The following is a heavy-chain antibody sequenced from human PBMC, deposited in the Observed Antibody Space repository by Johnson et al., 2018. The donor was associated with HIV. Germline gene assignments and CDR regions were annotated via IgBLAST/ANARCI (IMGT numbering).Heavy chain of an antibody. J-gene: IGHJ3*02. CDR2: IKSKTDGGTT. V-gene: IGHV3-15*01. Sequence: VQLVESGGGLVQPGGSLRLSCAASGYTFSSYAMHWVRQAPGKGLEWVGRIKSKTDGGTTDYAAPVKGRFTISRDNSKNTLYLQMNSLRAEDTAVYYCARDLEDIVVVPAAIGAFDIWGQGTMVTVSS. CDR1: GYTFSSYA. CDR3: ARDLEDIVVVPAAIGAFDI. D-gene: IGHD2-2*01.